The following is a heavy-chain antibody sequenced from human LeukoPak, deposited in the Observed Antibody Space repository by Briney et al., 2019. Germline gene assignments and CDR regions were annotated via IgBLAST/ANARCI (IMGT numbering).Heavy chain of an antibody. Sequence: SRITMSVDTSKNQFYLKLSSVTAADTAVYYCARGDFWMRDALGYWGQGTLVTVSS. V-gene: IGHV4-55*01. CDR3: ARGDFWMRDALGY. D-gene: IGHD3-3*01. J-gene: IGHJ4*02.